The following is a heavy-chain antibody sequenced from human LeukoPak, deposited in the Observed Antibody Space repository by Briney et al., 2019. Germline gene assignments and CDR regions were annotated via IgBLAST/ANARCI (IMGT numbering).Heavy chain of an antibody. CDR3: ARVQRGAMVDAFDI. J-gene: IGHJ3*02. CDR1: GGSVSSGDYY. V-gene: IGHV4-30-4*01. Sequence: PSETLSLTCTVSGGSVSSGDYYWSWIRQPPGKGLEWIGYFYYSGSTYYNPSLKSRVTISVDTSKNQFSLKLSSVTAADTAVYYCARVQRGAMVDAFDIWGQGTMVTVSS. CDR2: FYYSGST. D-gene: IGHD2-8*01.